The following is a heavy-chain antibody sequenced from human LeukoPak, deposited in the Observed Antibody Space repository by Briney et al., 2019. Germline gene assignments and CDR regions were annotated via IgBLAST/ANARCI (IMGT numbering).Heavy chain of an antibody. J-gene: IGHJ4*02. CDR3: AREATGATGYFDY. CDR2: INSDGSST. Sequence: QPGGSLRLSCAASGFTFSSYWMHWVRQAPGKGLVWVSRINSDGSSTSYADSVKGRFTISRDNAKNSLYLQMNSLRVEDTAVYYCAREATGATGYFDYWGQGTLVTVSS. CDR1: GFTFSSYW. D-gene: IGHD1-26*01. V-gene: IGHV3-74*01.